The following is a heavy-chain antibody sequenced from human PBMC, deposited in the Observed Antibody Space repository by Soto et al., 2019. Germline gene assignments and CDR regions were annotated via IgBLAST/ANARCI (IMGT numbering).Heavy chain of an antibody. D-gene: IGHD2-15*01. Sequence: GPSVKVSCKASGYTFTSYGISWVRQAPGQGLEWMGWISAYNGNTNYAQKLQGRVTMTTDTSTSTAYMELRSLRSDDTAVYYCARDPHREVVAANFRFDPWGQGTLVTVSS. CDR1: GYTFTSYG. CDR2: ISAYNGNT. V-gene: IGHV1-18*01. CDR3: ARDPHREVVAANFRFDP. J-gene: IGHJ5*02.